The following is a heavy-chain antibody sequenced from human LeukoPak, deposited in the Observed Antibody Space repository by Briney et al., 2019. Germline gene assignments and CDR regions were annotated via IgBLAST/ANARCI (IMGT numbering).Heavy chain of an antibody. CDR3: AKATIFGVVPRGYFDY. D-gene: IGHD3-3*01. J-gene: IGHJ4*02. Sequence: GGSLRLSCAASGFTFSSYAMHWVRQAPGKGLEWVSAISGSGGSTYYADSVKGRFTISRDNSKNTLYLQMNSLRAEDTSVYYCAKATIFGVVPRGYFDYWGQGTLVTVSS. V-gene: IGHV3-23*01. CDR2: ISGSGGST. CDR1: GFTFSSYA.